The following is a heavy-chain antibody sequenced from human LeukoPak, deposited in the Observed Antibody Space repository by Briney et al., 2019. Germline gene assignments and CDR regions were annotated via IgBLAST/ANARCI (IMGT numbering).Heavy chain of an antibody. CDR1: GGSISSYY. Sequence: SETLSLTCTVSGGSISSYYWSWIRQPPGKGLEWIGYIYYSGSTNYNPSLKSRVTISVDTSKNQFSLKLSSVTAADTAVYYCARESRWEIHWYFDLWGRGTLVTVPS. CDR2: IYYSGST. V-gene: IGHV4-59*01. CDR3: ARESRWEIHWYFDL. D-gene: IGHD1-26*01. J-gene: IGHJ2*01.